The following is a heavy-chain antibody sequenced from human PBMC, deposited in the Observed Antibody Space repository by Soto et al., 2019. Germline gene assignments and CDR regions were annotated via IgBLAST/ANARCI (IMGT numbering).Heavy chain of an antibody. CDR1: GFTFSSYG. V-gene: IGHV3-33*01. Sequence: LRLSCAASGFTFSSYGMHWVRQAPGKGLEWVAVIWYDGSNKYYADSVKGRFTISRDNSKNTLYLQMNSLRAEDTAVYYCARDFEYSSSSIDYWSQGTLVTVSS. CDR2: IWYDGSNK. CDR3: ARDFEYSSSSIDY. J-gene: IGHJ4*02. D-gene: IGHD6-6*01.